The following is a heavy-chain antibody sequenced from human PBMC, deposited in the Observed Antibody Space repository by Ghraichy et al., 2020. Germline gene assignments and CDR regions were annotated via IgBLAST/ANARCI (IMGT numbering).Heavy chain of an antibody. D-gene: IGHD6-19*01. Sequence: ASVKVSCKASGYTFTSYDIIWVRQATGQGLEWMGWMNPNSGNTGYAQKFQGRVTMTRNTSISTAYMELSSLRSEDTAVYYCARMGSSGWPNYYYYGMDVWGQGTTVTVSS. V-gene: IGHV1-8*01. J-gene: IGHJ6*02. CDR1: GYTFTSYD. CDR2: MNPNSGNT. CDR3: ARMGSSGWPNYYYYGMDV.